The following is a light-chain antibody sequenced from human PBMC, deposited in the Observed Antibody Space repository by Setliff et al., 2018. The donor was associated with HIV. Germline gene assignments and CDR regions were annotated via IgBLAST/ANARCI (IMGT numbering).Light chain of an antibody. CDR2: EVS. Sequence: QSALTQPASVSGSPGQSITISCTGTSSDVGSYNLVSWYQQHPGKAPKLMIYEVSKRPSGVSNRFSGSKSGNTASLTISGLQAEDETDYYCCSYAGSGTYVVGTGTKV. CDR3: CSYAGSGTYV. CDR1: SSDVGSYNL. J-gene: IGLJ1*01. V-gene: IGLV2-23*02.